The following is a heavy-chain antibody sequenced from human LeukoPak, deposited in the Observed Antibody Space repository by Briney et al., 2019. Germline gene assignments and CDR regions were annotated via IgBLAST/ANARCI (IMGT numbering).Heavy chain of an antibody. CDR2: IHYTGST. Sequence: SETLSLTCTVSGGSISTYYWSWIRQPPGKGLEWIGHIHYTGSTKYNPSLKSRVTISIDTSKNQFYLNLSSVTAADTAVYFCARQGQGYGLSWFDPWGQGTLVTVSS. CDR1: GGSISTYY. CDR3: ARQGQGYGLSWFDP. J-gene: IGHJ5*02. V-gene: IGHV4-59*08. D-gene: IGHD3-16*01.